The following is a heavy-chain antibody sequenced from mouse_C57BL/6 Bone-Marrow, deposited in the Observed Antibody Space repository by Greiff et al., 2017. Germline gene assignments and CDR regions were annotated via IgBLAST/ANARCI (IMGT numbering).Heavy chain of an antibody. D-gene: IGHD2-3*01. CDR3: ARGGWLLDDY. J-gene: IGHJ2*01. CDR2: IHPNSGST. CDR1: GYTFTSYW. Sequence: QVQLQQPGAELVKPGASVKLSCKASGYTFTSYWMHWVKQRPGQGLEWIGMIHPNSGSTNYNEKFKSKATLTVDKSSSTAYMQRSSLTSEDSAVYYFARGGWLLDDYWGQGTTLTVSS. V-gene: IGHV1-64*01.